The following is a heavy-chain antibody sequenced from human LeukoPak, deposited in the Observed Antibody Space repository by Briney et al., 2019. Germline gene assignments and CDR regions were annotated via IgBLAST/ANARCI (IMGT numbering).Heavy chain of an antibody. J-gene: IGHJ6*03. Sequence: ASVKVSCKASGYTFTDFGISWVRQAPGQGLEWMGWISAYNGNIKYAQKFQGRVTMTRDTSTSTVYMELSSLRSEDTAVYYCAREQGYMDVWGKGTTVTVSS. V-gene: IGHV1-18*01. CDR3: AREQGYMDV. CDR2: ISAYNGNI. CDR1: GYTFTDFG.